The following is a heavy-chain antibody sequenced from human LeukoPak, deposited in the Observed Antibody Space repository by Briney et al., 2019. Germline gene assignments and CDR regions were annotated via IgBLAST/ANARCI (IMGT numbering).Heavy chain of an antibody. Sequence: GGSLRLSCAASGFTFSSYWMHWVRQAPGKGLVWVSRINSDGSSTSYADSVTGRFTISRDNAKNTLCLQMNSLRAEDTAVYYCAREPTTIFGVVDRYGMDVWGQGTSVTVSS. CDR3: AREPTTIFGVVDRYGMDV. J-gene: IGHJ6*02. V-gene: IGHV3-74*01. D-gene: IGHD3-3*01. CDR1: GFTFSSYW. CDR2: INSDGSST.